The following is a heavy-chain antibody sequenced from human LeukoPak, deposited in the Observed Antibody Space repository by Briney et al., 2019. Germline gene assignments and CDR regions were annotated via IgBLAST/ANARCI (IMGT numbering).Heavy chain of an antibody. CDR1: GLXISSHG. CDR2: ISSDARNK. D-gene: IGHD2-2*01. Sequence: GSLRLSCAASGLXISSHGMHWVRQAPGKGLEWVAVISSDARNKHYADSVKGRFTISRDNSKNTLYLQINSLRAEDTALYYCAKDLSRCSSSSCYEFDSWGRGTLVTVSS. V-gene: IGHV3-30*18. J-gene: IGHJ4*02. CDR3: AKDLSRCSSSSCYEFDS.